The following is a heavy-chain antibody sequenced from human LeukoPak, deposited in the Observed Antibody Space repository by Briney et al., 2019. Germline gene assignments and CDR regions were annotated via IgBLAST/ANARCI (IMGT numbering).Heavy chain of an antibody. D-gene: IGHD3-22*01. CDR1: GFTFSSYG. J-gene: IGHJ4*02. CDR3: AIHPAYYYDSSGYYYFDY. CDR2: ISYDGSNK. Sequence: GGSLRLSCAASGFTFSSYGMHWVRQAPGKGLEWVAVISYDGSNKYYADSVKGRFTISRDNSKNTLYLQMNSLRAEDTAVYYCAIHPAYYYDSSGYYYFDYWGQGTLVTVSS. V-gene: IGHV3-30*03.